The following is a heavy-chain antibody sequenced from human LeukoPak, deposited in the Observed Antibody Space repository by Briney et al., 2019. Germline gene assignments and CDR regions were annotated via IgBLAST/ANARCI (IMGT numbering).Heavy chain of an antibody. CDR1: GFTFSSYA. V-gene: IGHV3-64*01. D-gene: IGHD5-18*01. CDR2: ISSNGGST. CDR3: ARGGRGYSYGSLDY. J-gene: IGHJ4*02. Sequence: PGGSLRLSCAASGFTFSSYAMHWVRQAPGKGLEYVSAISSNGGSTYYANSVKGRFTISRDNSKNTLYLQMGSLRAEDMAVYYCARGGRGYSYGSLDYWGKGTLVTVSS.